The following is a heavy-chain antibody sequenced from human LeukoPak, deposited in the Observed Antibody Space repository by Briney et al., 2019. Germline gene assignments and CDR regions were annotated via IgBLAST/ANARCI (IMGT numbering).Heavy chain of an antibody. CDR3: ARGGTLAYCGGDCYTEYFQH. CDR1: GFIVNTNY. J-gene: IGHJ1*01. CDR2: IYIGGNT. V-gene: IGHV3-66*01. D-gene: IGHD2-21*02. Sequence: GGSLRLSCAASGFIVNTNYMSWLRQAPGEGLEWVSVIYIGGNTFYADSVKGRFSISRDNAKNSLYLQMNSLRAEDTAVYYCARGGTLAYCGGDCYTEYFQHWGQGTLVTVSS.